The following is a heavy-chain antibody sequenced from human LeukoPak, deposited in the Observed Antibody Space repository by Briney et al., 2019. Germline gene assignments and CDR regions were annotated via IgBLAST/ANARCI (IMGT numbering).Heavy chain of an antibody. CDR3: ARLYYDILTAIRN. CDR1: GFTFSSYA. J-gene: IGHJ4*02. CDR2: ISGSGGST. D-gene: IGHD3-9*01. V-gene: IGHV3-23*01. Sequence: GGSLRLSCAASGFTFSSYAMSWVRQAPGKGLEWVSAISGSGGSTYYADSVKGRFTTSRDNSKNTLYLQMNSLRAEDTAVYFCARLYYDILTAIRNWGQGTLVTVSS.